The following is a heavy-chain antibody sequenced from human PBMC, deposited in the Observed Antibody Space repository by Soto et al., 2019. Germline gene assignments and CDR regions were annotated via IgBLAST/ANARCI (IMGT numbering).Heavy chain of an antibody. Sequence: QVQLQESGPGLVKPSETLSLTCTVSGGSVRSGSYYWSWIRQPPGKGLEWIGYIYYSGGTNYNPSLKSLVTISLDTSKNQFSLRLSSVTAADTAVYYCAGGGGGGYWGQGTLVTVSS. CDR3: AGGGGGGY. CDR1: GGSVRSGSYY. V-gene: IGHV4-61*01. J-gene: IGHJ4*02. D-gene: IGHD3-16*01. CDR2: IYYSGGT.